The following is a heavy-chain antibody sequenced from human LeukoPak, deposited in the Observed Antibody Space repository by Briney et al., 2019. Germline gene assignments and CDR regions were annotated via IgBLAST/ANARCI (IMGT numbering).Heavy chain of an antibody. CDR2: IYYSGST. D-gene: IGHD1-14*01. V-gene: IGHV4-59*01. CDR1: GGSISSYY. J-gene: IGHJ6*03. Sequence: SETLFLACTVSGGSISSYYWSWIRQPPGRGLEWIGYIYYSGSTNYNPSLKSRVTISVDTSKNQFSLKLSSVTAADTAVYYCARVAEPYYYYMDVWGKGTTVTVSS. CDR3: ARVAEPYYYYMDV.